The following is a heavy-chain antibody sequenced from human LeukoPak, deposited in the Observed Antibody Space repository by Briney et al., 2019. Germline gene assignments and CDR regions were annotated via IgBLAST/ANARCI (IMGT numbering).Heavy chain of an antibody. CDR3: ARPSVGFDP. Sequence: GGSLRLSCAASGFTFSSYWMHWVRQAPGKGLVWLSRISGDGSSTSYADAVKGRFTISRDNAKNTLYLQMNSLRAEDTAMYYCARPSVGFDPRGQGTLVTVSS. J-gene: IGHJ5*02. CDR2: ISGDGSST. CDR1: GFTFSSYW. V-gene: IGHV3-74*01.